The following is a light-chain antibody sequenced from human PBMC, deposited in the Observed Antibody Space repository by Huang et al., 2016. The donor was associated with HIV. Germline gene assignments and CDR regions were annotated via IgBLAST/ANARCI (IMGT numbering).Light chain of an antibody. J-gene: IGKJ3*01. CDR1: QIVSSH. CDR2: AAS. Sequence: ETVMTQSPVTLSVSPGDRASLSCRSSQIVSSHLAWYQQKPGQAPRLLMYAASTRATGVPDRFSGSGAGTEFTLTISTLQSEDSAVYYCQQYNDLRSTFGPGTRVEIK. CDR3: QQYNDLRST. V-gene: IGKV3-15*01.